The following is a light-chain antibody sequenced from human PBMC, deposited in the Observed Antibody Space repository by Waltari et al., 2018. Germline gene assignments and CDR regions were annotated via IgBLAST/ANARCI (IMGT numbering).Light chain of an antibody. J-gene: IGLJ3*02. CDR3: ATWDDSLTGWV. CDR2: RNN. CDR1: SSNIGSYY. V-gene: IGLV1-47*01. Sequence: QSVLTQPPSASGTPGQRVTISCSGSSSNIGSYYVYWYQQLSGTAPKLLIYRNNARPSGVPDLFSGSKSGTSASLAITGLRSEDEAHYYCATWDDSLTGWVFGGGTKLAVL.